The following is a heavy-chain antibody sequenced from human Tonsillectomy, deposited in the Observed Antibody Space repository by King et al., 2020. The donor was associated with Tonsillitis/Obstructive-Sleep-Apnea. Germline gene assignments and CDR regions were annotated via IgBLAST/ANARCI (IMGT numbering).Heavy chain of an antibody. V-gene: IGHV3-11*05. Sequence: VQLVESGGGLVKPGGSLRLSCAASGFTVSDYDMSWIRPAPGKGLEWVSYISSSSSYTKDADSVKGRFTISRDNAKNSLYLQMNSLRAEDTAVYYCARVPGRAFDIWGQGTMVTVSS. CDR3: ARVPGRAFDI. CDR2: ISSSSSYT. CDR1: GFTVSDYD. J-gene: IGHJ3*02.